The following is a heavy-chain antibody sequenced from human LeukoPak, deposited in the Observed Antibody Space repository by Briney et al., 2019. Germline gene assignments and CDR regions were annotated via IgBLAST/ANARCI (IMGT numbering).Heavy chain of an antibody. D-gene: IGHD3-10*01. CDR1: GSTVSSNY. CDR3: ARAPAIYASGSFFNA. Sequence: GGSLRLSCAVSGSTVSSNYMSWVRQAPGKGLEWVSVIYAGGSTFYADSVKGRFTISRDNSKNTLFLQMNSLRAEDTAVYYCARAPAIYASGSFFNAWGQGTLVTVSS. J-gene: IGHJ5*02. V-gene: IGHV3-53*01. CDR2: IYAGGST.